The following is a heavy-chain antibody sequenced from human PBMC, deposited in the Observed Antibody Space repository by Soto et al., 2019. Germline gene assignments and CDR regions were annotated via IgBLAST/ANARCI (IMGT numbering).Heavy chain of an antibody. D-gene: IGHD3-22*01. CDR3: ARKDKSGYFNWFDP. CDR1: GYRFTSYW. J-gene: IGHJ5*02. V-gene: IGHV5-51*01. CDR2: IFPSDSDT. Sequence: GESLKISCRTSGYRFTSYWIAWVRQMPGKGLEWMGIIFPSDSDTRYSPSFQGQVTVSDDRSTSTVFLQWASLKASDTAVYFCARKDKSGYFNWFDPWGQGTLVTVS.